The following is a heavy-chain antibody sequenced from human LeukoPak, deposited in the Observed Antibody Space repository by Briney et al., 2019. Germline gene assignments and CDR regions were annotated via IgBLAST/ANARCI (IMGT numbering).Heavy chain of an antibody. Sequence: GGSLRLSCAASGFTFSSYGMHWVRQAPGKGLEWVAFIRYDGSNKYYADSVKGRFTISRDNSKNTPYLQMNSLRAEDTAVFYWAIVQLSLDPCGQGTLVTLS. CDR2: IRYDGSNK. V-gene: IGHV3-30*02. CDR3: AIVQLSLDP. D-gene: IGHD3-16*02. J-gene: IGHJ5*02. CDR1: GFTFSSYG.